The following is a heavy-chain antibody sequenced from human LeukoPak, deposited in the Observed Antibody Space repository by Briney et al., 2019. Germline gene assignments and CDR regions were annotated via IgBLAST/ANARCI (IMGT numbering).Heavy chain of an antibody. CDR1: GGSFSGHY. J-gene: IGHJ3*01. Sequence: SETLSLTCAVYGGSFSGHYWSWIRQPPGKWLEWIGEINHSGNTNYNPSLKSRVTIGVDTSKNQFSLKVTSVTAADTAVYYCARVHQQLALYAFDVWGHGTLVTVSS. D-gene: IGHD6-13*01. CDR2: INHSGNT. V-gene: IGHV4-34*01. CDR3: ARVHQQLALYAFDV.